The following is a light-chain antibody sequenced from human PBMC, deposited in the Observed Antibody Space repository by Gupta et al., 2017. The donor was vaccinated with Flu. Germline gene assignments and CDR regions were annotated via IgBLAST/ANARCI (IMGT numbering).Light chain of an antibody. Sequence: DIVMTKSPASLAVFLGERATTNFKSSQNLLYTSNSKNYLAWYQQRPGQPPKLLIYWASLREFGVPDRFSGSGSGTDFTLTISSLQAEDVAVYYCQQYYTTPRTFGAGTKVEI. J-gene: IGKJ4*01. CDR1: QNLLYTSNSKNY. V-gene: IGKV4-1*01. CDR3: QQYYTTPRT. CDR2: WAS.